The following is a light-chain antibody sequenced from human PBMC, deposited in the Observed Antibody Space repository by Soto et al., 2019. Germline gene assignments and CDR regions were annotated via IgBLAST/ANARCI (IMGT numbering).Light chain of an antibody. Sequence: VIWITQSPSLLSASTGDRVTISGRMSQGISSYLASYQQKPGKAPELLIYAASTLQSGVPSRFSGSGSGTDFALTICCLESEDFATYYCQQYYSFPRTVGQGTKVDIK. CDR1: QGISSY. J-gene: IGKJ1*01. CDR2: AAS. CDR3: QQYYSFPRT. V-gene: IGKV1D-8*01.